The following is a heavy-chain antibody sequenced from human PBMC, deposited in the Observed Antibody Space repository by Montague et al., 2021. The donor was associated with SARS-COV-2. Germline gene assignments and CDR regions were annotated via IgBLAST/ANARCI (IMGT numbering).Heavy chain of an antibody. CDR2: IKQDGSET. Sequence: YLRLSCAASGFTFSTYWMTWVRQAPGKGLEWVANIKQDGSETYYVDSIKGRFTVSRDNGKNSLFLQMNSLRVEDTAVYYCARGPLWETGSYYKEHYFDHWGQGTLVTVAS. V-gene: IGHV3-7*01. D-gene: IGHD1-26*01. J-gene: IGHJ4*02. CDR1: GFTFSTYW. CDR3: ARGPLWETGSYYKEHYFDH.